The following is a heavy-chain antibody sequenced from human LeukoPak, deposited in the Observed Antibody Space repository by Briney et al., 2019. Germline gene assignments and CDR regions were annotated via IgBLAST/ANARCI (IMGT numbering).Heavy chain of an antibody. CDR1: GFTFSYYY. CDR2: ISSSGSTI. D-gene: IGHD2-15*01. CDR3: ASPLERPASLFDS. Sequence: GGSLRLSCAASGFTFSYYYMSWIRQAPGKGLEWVSYISSSGSTIYYADSVKGRFTISRDNAKNSLYLQMNSLRAEDTAVYYCASPLERPASLFDSWGQGTLLPVSS. V-gene: IGHV3-11*04. J-gene: IGHJ4*02.